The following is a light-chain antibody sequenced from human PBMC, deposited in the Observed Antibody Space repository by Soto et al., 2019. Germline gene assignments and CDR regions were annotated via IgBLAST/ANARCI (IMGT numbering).Light chain of an antibody. CDR3: QQYGSSPNT. J-gene: IGKJ4*01. V-gene: IGKV3-20*01. Sequence: EIVLTQSPGTLSLSPGERATLSCRASQSVSSSYLAWYQQKPGQAPRLLIYGASSRATGIPDRFSGSGSGXDXTXTXSRLEPEDFAVYSCQQYGSSPNTFGGGTKVEIK. CDR1: QSVSSSY. CDR2: GAS.